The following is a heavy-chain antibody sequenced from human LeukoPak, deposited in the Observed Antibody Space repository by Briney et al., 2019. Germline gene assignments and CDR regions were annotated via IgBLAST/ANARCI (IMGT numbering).Heavy chain of an antibody. D-gene: IGHD1-26*01. V-gene: IGHV3-7*01. Sequence: GGSLRLSCAVSEFSFSRYWMNWVRQAPGKGLEWVANIKQDGSEKYYVDSVKGRFTISRDNAKNSLYLQMNSQRAEDTAVYYCARDGSGGSTQYNWFDPWGQGTLVTVSS. CDR2: IKQDGSEK. CDR1: EFSFSRYW. J-gene: IGHJ5*02. CDR3: ARDGSGGSTQYNWFDP.